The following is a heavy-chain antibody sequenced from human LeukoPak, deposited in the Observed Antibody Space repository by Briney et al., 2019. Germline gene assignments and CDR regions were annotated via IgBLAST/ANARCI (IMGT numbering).Heavy chain of an antibody. Sequence: SETLSLTCTVSGGSISSNYWSWIRQPPGKGLEWIGYIYYSGSTNYNPSLKSRVTISVDTSKNQFSLKLSSVTAADTAVYYCARDRVIRYFDWVAYYYYGMDVWGQGTTVTVSS. V-gene: IGHV4-59*01. CDR1: GGSISSNY. CDR2: IYYSGST. J-gene: IGHJ6*02. D-gene: IGHD3-9*01. CDR3: ARDRVIRYFDWVAYYYYGMDV.